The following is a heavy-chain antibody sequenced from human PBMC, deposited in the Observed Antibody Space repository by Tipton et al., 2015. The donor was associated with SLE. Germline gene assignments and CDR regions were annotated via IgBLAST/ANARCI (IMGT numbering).Heavy chain of an antibody. Sequence: SLRLSCAASGFTFSTYAMHWVRQAPGKGLEWVAVISYDGSNKYYADSVKGRFTISRDNSKNTLYLQMNSLRGDDTALYYCATQLGMDAFHIWGQGTLVTVSS. CDR3: ATQLGMDAFHI. CDR2: ISYDGSNK. V-gene: IGHV3-30*04. CDR1: GFTFSTYA. J-gene: IGHJ3*02. D-gene: IGHD7-27*01.